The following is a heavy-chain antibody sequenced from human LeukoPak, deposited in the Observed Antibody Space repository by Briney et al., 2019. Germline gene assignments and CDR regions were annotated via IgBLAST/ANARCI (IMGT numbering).Heavy chain of an antibody. Sequence: PSQTLSLTCTVSGGSISSGSYYWSWIRQPAGKGLEWIGRTYTSGSTNYNPSLKSRVTISVDTSKNQFSLKLSSVTAADTAVYYCARVRHYYDSSGSRNWFDPWGQGTLVTVSS. CDR3: ARVRHYYDSSGSRNWFDP. D-gene: IGHD3-22*01. CDR2: TYTSGST. J-gene: IGHJ5*02. V-gene: IGHV4-61*02. CDR1: GGSISSGSYY.